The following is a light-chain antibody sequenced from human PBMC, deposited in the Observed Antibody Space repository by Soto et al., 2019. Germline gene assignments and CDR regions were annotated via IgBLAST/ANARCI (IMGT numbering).Light chain of an antibody. Sequence: EIVMTQSPGTLSVYPGERATLSCRASQNIITNLAWYQQKPGQAPRLLIYGASSRVTGIPDRFSGSGSGTDFTLTISRVEPEDCAVYYCQQYGSLPITFGQGTRLE. CDR3: QQYGSLPIT. V-gene: IGKV3-20*01. CDR2: GAS. CDR1: QNIITN. J-gene: IGKJ5*01.